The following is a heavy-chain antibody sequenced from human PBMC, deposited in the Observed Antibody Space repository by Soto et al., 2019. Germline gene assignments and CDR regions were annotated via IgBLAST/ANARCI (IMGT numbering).Heavy chain of an antibody. J-gene: IGHJ4*02. CDR3: ARQSLGLGNYMYYFDS. D-gene: IGHD3-16*01. Sequence: QLQLQESGPGLVKPSETLYLTCTVSGGSISSNNYYWGWIRQPPGKGLEWIGSVSYIASTYYNPSLKSRVTISVDTSKNQFSLRLNSLTAADTAVYYCARQSLGLGNYMYYFDSWGQGTLVTVSS. CDR2: VSYIAST. V-gene: IGHV4-39*01. CDR1: GGSISSNNYY.